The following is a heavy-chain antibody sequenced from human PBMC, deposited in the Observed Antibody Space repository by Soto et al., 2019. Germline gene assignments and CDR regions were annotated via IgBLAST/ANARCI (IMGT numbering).Heavy chain of an antibody. CDR2: ISYDGSNK. V-gene: IGHV3-30-3*01. D-gene: IGHD3-22*01. CDR3: ARGDDSSGYCLDY. J-gene: IGHJ4*02. Sequence: QVQLVESGGGVVQPGRSLRLSCAASGFTFSSYAMHWVRQAPGKGLEWVAVISYDGSNKYYADSVKGRFTISRDNSKNTLYLQMNSLRAEDTAVYYCARGDDSSGYCLDYWGQGTLVTVSS. CDR1: GFTFSSYA.